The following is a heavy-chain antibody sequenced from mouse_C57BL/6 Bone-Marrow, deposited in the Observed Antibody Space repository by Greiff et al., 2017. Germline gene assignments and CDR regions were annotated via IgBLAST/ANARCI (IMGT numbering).Heavy chain of an antibody. CDR2: IDPSDSET. CDR1: GYTFTSYW. V-gene: IGHV1-52*01. CDR3: ARDYYGSSYWYFDV. J-gene: IGHJ1*03. Sequence: VQLQQPGAELVRPGSSVKLSCKASGYTFTSYWMHWVKQRPIQGLEWIGNIDPSDSETHYNQKFKDKATLTVDKSSSTAYMQLSSLTSEDSAVYSCARDYYGSSYWYFDVWGTGTTVTVSS. D-gene: IGHD1-1*01.